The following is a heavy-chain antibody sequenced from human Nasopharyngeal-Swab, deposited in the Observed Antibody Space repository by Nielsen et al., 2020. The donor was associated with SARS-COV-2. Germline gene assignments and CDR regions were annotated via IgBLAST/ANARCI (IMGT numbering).Heavy chain of an antibody. CDR1: GDSVSSYY. CDR3: ARSMGYGSVWMDY. Sequence: SETLSLTCTVSGDSVSSYYWNLIRQPPGKGLEWIGYIYYRGSTNYNPSLKSRVTILVDTSKNQFSLKLTSVTAADTAVYYCARSMGYGSVWMDYWGQGTPVTVSS. D-gene: IGHD3-10*01. J-gene: IGHJ4*02. V-gene: IGHV4-59*02. CDR2: IYYRGST.